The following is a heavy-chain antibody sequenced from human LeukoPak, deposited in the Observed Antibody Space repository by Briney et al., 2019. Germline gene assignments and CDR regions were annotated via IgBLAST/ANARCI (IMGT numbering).Heavy chain of an antibody. CDR3: VRDRGYGSGNYDAFDI. Sequence: ASVKVSCKASGYTFTSYYMHWVRQAPGQGLEWMGIINPSGGTTSYAQKFQGRVTMTRDTSTSTVYMELSSLRSEDTAVYYCVRDRGYGSGNYDAFDIWGQGTMVTVSS. CDR2: INPSGGTT. V-gene: IGHV1-46*01. CDR1: GYTFTSYY. D-gene: IGHD3-10*01. J-gene: IGHJ3*02.